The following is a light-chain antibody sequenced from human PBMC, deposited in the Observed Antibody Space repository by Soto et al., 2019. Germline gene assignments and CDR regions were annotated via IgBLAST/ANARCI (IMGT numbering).Light chain of an antibody. CDR2: AAS. J-gene: IGKJ5*01. Sequence: DIQLTQSPSFLSASVGDRVTITCRASQGISSYLACYQQKPGKAPKLLIYAASTLQSGVPSRFSGSGSGTEFTLTISSLQPEDFATYYCQQLNSFPITFCQGTRLEIK. CDR1: QGISSY. V-gene: IGKV1-9*01. CDR3: QQLNSFPIT.